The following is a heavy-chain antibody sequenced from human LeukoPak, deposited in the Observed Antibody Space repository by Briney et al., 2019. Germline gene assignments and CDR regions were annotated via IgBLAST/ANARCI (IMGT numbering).Heavy chain of an antibody. V-gene: IGHV4-59*01. CDR3: ARESGSYLWRSWLNP. CDR1: GGSTNNYY. Sequence: KSAETLSLTCTVSGGSTNNYYWTWIRQPPGKGLEWIGNIYNSGTTNYNPSLKSRVTISIDTSKNQFSLKVISVTAADTAIYYCARESGSYLWRSWLNPWGQGTLVTVSS. D-gene: IGHD3-16*01. J-gene: IGHJ5*02. CDR2: IYNSGTT.